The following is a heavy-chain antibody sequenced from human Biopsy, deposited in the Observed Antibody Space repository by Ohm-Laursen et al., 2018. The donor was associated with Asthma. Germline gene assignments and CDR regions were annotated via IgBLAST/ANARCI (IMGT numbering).Heavy chain of an antibody. V-gene: IGHV3-30*01. CDR2: ISKDASTQ. Sequence: SLRLSCAASGFSFSNFAIHWVRQAPGKGLEWVGVISKDASTQDYADSVKGRFTMARDNSKNMLDLQMNSLREEDTAVYYCVRDGTDDAFDIWGRGTVVSVSS. D-gene: IGHD1-1*01. CDR1: GFSFSNFA. J-gene: IGHJ3*02. CDR3: VRDGTDDAFDI.